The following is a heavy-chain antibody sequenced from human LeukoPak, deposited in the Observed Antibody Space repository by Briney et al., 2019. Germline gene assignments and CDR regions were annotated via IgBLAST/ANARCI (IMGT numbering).Heavy chain of an antibody. CDR2: IYHSGST. D-gene: IGHD3-10*01. Sequence: SETLSLTCAVSGYSISSGYYWGWIRPPPGKGLEWIGSIYHSGSTYYNPSLKSRVTISVDTSKNQFSLKLSSVTAADTAVYYCARHRFHALWFGESDHWGQGTLVTVSS. V-gene: IGHV4-38-2*01. CDR1: GYSISSGYY. CDR3: ARHRFHALWFGESDH. J-gene: IGHJ4*02.